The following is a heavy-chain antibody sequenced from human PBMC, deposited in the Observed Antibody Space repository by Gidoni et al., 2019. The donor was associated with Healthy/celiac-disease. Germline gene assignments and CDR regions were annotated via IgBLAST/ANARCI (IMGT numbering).Heavy chain of an antibody. CDR3: ARESGYYYDSSGYGDFDY. CDR2: ISSSSSYI. J-gene: IGHJ4*02. V-gene: IGHV3-21*01. CDR1: GFTFSSYS. Sequence: EVQLVESGGGLVKPGGSLRLSCAASGFTFSSYSMNWVRQAPGKGLEWVSSISSSSSYIYYADSVKGRFTISRDNAKNSLYLQMNSLRAEDTAVYYCARESGYYYDSSGYGDFDYWGQGTLVTVSS. D-gene: IGHD3-22*01.